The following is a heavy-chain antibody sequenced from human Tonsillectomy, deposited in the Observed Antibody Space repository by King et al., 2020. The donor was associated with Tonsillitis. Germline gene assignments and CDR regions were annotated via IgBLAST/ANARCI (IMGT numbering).Heavy chain of an antibody. D-gene: IGHD3-3*01. CDR2: IFSNDEK. Sequence: TLKESGPVLVKPTETLTLTCTVSGFSLSNARMGVTWIRQPPGKALEWLAHIFSNDEKSYSTSLKNRLTISTDTSKSQLVLTMTNMDPVDTATYNCARMRGVFWSGYNDYWGQGTLVTVSS. CDR3: ARMRGVFWSGYNDY. V-gene: IGHV2-26*01. CDR1: GFSLSNARMG. J-gene: IGHJ4*02.